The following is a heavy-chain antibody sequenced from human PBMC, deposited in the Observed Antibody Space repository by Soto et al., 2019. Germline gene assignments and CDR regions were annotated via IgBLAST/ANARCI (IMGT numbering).Heavy chain of an antibody. CDR1: GFSFSDHW. J-gene: IGHJ4*02. CDR3: AKQSYSYRDHNYS. D-gene: IGHD3-10*01. V-gene: IGHV3-74*01. CDR2: IKNDESDT. Sequence: GGSLRLSCTASGFSFSDHWMHWVRQAPGKGPEWVSRIKNDESDTKYADSVKGRFTISRDNAKNTLYLQMNSLRAEDTAVYFCAKQSYSYRDHNYSCGQGTVLTVSS.